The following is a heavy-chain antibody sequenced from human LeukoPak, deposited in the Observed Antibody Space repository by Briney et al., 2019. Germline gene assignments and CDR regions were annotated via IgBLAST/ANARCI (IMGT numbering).Heavy chain of an antibody. D-gene: IGHD3-22*01. CDR2: IKSKTDGGTT. J-gene: IGHJ4*02. Sequence: GGSLRLSCAASGFTFSNAWMNWVRQAPGKGLEWVGRIKSKTDGGTTDYAAPVKGRFTISRDDSKNTLYLQMNSLKTEDTAVYYCTTDPYYYDSSALGDYWGQGTLVTVSS. CDR3: TTDPYYYDSSALGDY. CDR1: GFTFSNAW. V-gene: IGHV3-15*07.